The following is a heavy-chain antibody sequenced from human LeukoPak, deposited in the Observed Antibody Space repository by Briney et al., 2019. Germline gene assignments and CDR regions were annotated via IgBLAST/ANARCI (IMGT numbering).Heavy chain of an antibody. CDR1: GFTFSSYS. CDR3: AKDRSGSYSETYFDY. J-gene: IGHJ4*02. CDR2: ISSSSSSYI. V-gene: IGHV3-21*04. Sequence: GGSLRLSCAASGFTFSSYSMNWVRQAPGKGLEWVSSISSSSSSYIYYADSVKGRFTISRDNSKNTLYLQMNSLRAEDTAVYYCAKDRSGSYSETYFDYWGQGTLVTVSS. D-gene: IGHD1-26*01.